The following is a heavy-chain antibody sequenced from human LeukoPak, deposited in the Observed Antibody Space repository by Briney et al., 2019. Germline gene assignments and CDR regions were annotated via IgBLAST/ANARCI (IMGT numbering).Heavy chain of an antibody. CDR2: ISSSGGSP. J-gene: IGHJ4*02. V-gene: IGHV3-23*01. Sequence: GGSLRLSCAASGSTFSSYAMHWVRQAPGKGLEWVSAISSSGGSPYYADSVNGRFTISRDNSKNTLYLQMNSLRAEDTALYYCAKDQALSLSSSRALDYWGQGTLVTVSS. CDR1: GSTFSSYA. CDR3: AKDQALSLSSSRALDY. D-gene: IGHD2-2*01.